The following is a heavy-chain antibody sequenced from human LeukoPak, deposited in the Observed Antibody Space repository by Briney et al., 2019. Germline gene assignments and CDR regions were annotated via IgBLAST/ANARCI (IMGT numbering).Heavy chain of an antibody. D-gene: IGHD1-26*01. V-gene: IGHV3-66*01. J-gene: IGHJ4*02. Sequence: GGSLRLSCAASGFTFSSYAMSWVRQAPGKGLEWVSVIYSGGSTYYADSVKGRFTISRDNSKNTVYLQMNSLRAEDTATYYCARGQPIVVFDWGQGTLVTVSS. CDR3: ARGQPIVVFD. CDR1: GFTFSSYA. CDR2: IYSGGST.